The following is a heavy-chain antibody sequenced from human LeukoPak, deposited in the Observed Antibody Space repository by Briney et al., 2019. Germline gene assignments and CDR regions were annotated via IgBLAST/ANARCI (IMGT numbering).Heavy chain of an antibody. D-gene: IGHD5-18*01. CDR1: GGSFSGYY. Sequence: PPETLSLTRAVYGGSFSGYYWSWIRQPPGKGLEWIGEINHSGSTNYNPSLESRVTISVDTSKNQFSLKLSSVTAADTAVYYCARHTYSIFYFDYWGQGTLLPLSS. CDR2: INHSGST. CDR3: ARHTYSIFYFDY. V-gene: IGHV4-34*01. J-gene: IGHJ4*02.